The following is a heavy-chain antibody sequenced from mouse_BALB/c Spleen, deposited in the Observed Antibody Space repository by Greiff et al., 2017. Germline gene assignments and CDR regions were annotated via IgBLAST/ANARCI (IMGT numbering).Heavy chain of an antibody. CDR2: ISYSGST. D-gene: IGHD1-1*01. V-gene: IGHV3-2*02. CDR1: GYSITSDYA. J-gene: IGHJ1*01. Sequence: VQLKESGPGLVKPSQSLSLTCTVTGYSITSDYAWNWIRQFPGNKLEWMGYISYSGSTSYNPSLKSRISITRDTSKNQFFLQLNSVTTEDTATYYCARGYYGYWYFDVWGAGTTVTVSS. CDR3: ARGYYGYWYFDV.